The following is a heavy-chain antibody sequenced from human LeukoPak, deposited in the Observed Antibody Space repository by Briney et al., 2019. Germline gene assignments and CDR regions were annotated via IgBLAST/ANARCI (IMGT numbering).Heavy chain of an antibody. V-gene: IGHV3-23*01. CDR2: ISGSVGRT. Sequence: GGSLRLSCVDSGFTFSNYAMNWVRQAPGKGLEWVSAISGSVGRTYYADSVKGRFTISRDNSKNTLYLQMNSLRAEDTALYYCAIRVDTAMVRDYWGQGNLVTVSS. J-gene: IGHJ4*02. CDR1: GFTFSNYA. CDR3: AIRVDTAMVRDY. D-gene: IGHD5-18*01.